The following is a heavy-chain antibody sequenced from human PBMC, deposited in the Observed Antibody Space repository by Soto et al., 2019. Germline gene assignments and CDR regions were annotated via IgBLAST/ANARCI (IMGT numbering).Heavy chain of an antibody. Sequence: EVQLVESGGRLVKPGESLRLSCVASGFDFSYYTMNWVRQAPGKGLEWVSAISASSSHKYSADSVRGRFTFSRDNANNSLYLHMNNLIVEDTAVYYCARLRSDAFDIWGQGTLVTVSS. J-gene: IGHJ3*02. V-gene: IGHV3-21*02. CDR1: GFDFSYYT. CDR3: ARLRSDAFDI. CDR2: ISASSSHK. D-gene: IGHD4-17*01.